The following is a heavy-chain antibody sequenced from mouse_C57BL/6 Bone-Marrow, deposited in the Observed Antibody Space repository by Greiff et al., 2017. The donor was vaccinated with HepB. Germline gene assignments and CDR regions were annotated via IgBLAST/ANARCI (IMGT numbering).Heavy chain of an antibody. D-gene: IGHD2-5*01. CDR2: INPNYGTT. CDR3: ARGGYSNFYWYFDV. V-gene: IGHV1-39*01. CDR1: GYSFTDYN. Sequence: EVKLQESGPELVKPGASVKISCKASGYSFTDYNMNWVKQSNGKSLEWIGVINPNYGTTSYNQKFKGKATLTVDQSSSTAYMQLNSLTSEDSAVYYCARGGYSNFYWYFDVWGTGTTVTVSS. J-gene: IGHJ1*03.